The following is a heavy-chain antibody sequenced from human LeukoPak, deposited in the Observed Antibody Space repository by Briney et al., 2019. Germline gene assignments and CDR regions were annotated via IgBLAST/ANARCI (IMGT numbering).Heavy chain of an antibody. CDR3: ASLLSSHRSWLLRDY. CDR1: GGSFSGYY. Sequence: SETLSLTCAVYGGSFSGYYWSWIRQPPGKGLEWIGEINHSGSTNYNPSLKSRVTISVDTSKNQFSLKLSSVTAADTAVYYCASLLSSHRSWLLRDYWGQGTLVTVSS. V-gene: IGHV4-34*01. J-gene: IGHJ4*02. CDR2: INHSGST. D-gene: IGHD3-22*01.